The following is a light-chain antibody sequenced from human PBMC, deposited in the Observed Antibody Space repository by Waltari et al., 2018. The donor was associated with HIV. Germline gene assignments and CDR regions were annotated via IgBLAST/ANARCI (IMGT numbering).Light chain of an antibody. CDR1: SSISGSND. V-gene: IGLV1-44*01. J-gene: IGLJ2*01. CDR2: ANN. Sequence: QSVLTQPPSASGTPGQRVTISCSGISSISGSNDVSWYQQFPGTAPKVLMSANNQRPSGVPDRFSASKSGTSASLAISGLHSEDEADYYCATWDDSLNGPLFGGGTKLTVL. CDR3: ATWDDSLNGPL.